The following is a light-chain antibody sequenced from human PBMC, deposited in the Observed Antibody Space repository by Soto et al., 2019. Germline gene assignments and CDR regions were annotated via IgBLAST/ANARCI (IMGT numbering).Light chain of an antibody. Sequence: EIVMTQSPATLSVSPGERATLSCRASPSVSSNLAWYQQKPGKAPRLLIYGASTRSTGIPARFSGSGSGTEFTLTISSLQSEDFAVDYCQQYNNWPPWTFGQGTKVEIK. CDR1: PSVSSN. CDR2: GAS. CDR3: QQYNNWPPWT. J-gene: IGKJ1*01. V-gene: IGKV3-15*01.